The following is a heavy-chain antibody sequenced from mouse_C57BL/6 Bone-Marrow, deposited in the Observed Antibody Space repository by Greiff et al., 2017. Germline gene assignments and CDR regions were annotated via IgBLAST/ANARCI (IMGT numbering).Heavy chain of an antibody. D-gene: IGHD1-1*01. V-gene: IGHV3-6*01. CDR2: ISYDGSN. CDR3: AKAHYYGSSPYWYFDV. Sequence: EVQLQESGPGLVKPSQSLSLTCSVTGYSITSGYYWNWIRQFPGNKLEWMGYISYDGSNNYNPSLKNRIPITRDTSKNQFFLKLNSVTTEDTATYYCAKAHYYGSSPYWYFDVWGTGTTVTVSS. J-gene: IGHJ1*03. CDR1: GYSITSGYY.